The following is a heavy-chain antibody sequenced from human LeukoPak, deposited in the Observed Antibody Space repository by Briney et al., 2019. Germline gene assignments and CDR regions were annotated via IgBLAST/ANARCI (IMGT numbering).Heavy chain of an antibody. V-gene: IGHV4-34*01. Sequence: SETLSLTCAVYGGSFSGYYWSWIRQPPGKGLEWIGEINHSGSTNYNPSLKSRVTISVDTSKNQFSLKLSSVTAADTAVYYCARVEVQGAVIGMDVWGQGTTVTVSS. CDR3: ARVEVQGAVIGMDV. D-gene: IGHD1-1*01. CDR2: INHSGST. CDR1: GGSFSGYY. J-gene: IGHJ6*02.